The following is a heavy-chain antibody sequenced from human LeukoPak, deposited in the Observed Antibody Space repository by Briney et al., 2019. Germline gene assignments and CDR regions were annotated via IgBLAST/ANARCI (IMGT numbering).Heavy chain of an antibody. J-gene: IGHJ3*01. CDR3: ARAAAGGDDPFDV. Sequence: GASVKVSRKASGYTFKNYDINWVRQAPGQGLEWMAWMNPNNDNAGSAQRFQGRVTMTRDTSINTAYMELSSLRSDDTGVYYCARAAAGGDDPFDVWGQGSLIIVSS. D-gene: IGHD6-25*01. V-gene: IGHV1-8*01. CDR2: MNPNNDNA. CDR1: GYTFKNYD.